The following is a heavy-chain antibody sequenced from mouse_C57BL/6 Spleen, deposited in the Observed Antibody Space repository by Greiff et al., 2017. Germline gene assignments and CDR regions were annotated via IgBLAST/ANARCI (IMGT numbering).Heavy chain of an antibody. V-gene: IGHV1-72*01. Sequence: QVQLQQPGAELVKPGASVKLSCKASGYTFTSYWMHWVKQRPGRGLEWIGRIDPNSGGTKYNEKFKSKATLTVDKPSSTAYMQLSSLTSEDSAVYYCARYYGSSPPYWYFDVWGTGTTVTVSS. CDR2: IDPNSGGT. CDR3: ARYYGSSPPYWYFDV. CDR1: GYTFTSYW. J-gene: IGHJ1*03. D-gene: IGHD1-1*01.